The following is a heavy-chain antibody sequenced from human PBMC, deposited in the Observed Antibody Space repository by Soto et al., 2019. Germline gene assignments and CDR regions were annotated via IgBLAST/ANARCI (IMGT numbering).Heavy chain of an antibody. D-gene: IGHD3-22*01. CDR2: ISGSGGST. Sequence: PGGSLRLSCEVSGFSFSSYAMSWVRQAPGKGPEWVSAISGSGGSTYYADSVKGRFTISRDNSKNTLYLQMNNLRAEDTAIYYCARARIAYYDNSGSPLYYFDYWGQGTLVTVSS. CDR1: GFSFSSYA. V-gene: IGHV3-23*01. CDR3: ARARIAYYDNSGSPLYYFDY. J-gene: IGHJ4*02.